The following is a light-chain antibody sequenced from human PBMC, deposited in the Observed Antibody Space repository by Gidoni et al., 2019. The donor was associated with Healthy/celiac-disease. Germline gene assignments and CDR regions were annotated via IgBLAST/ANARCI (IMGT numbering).Light chain of an antibody. CDR2: DAS. J-gene: IGKJ2*01. V-gene: IGKV1-5*01. CDR3: QQYNSYHYT. CDR1: QSISSW. Sequence: IQMTQSPSTLSSSVGDRVTIPCRASQSISSWLAWYQQKPGKAPKLLIYDASSLESGVPSRFRGSGSGTEFTLTISSLQPDDFANYYCQQYNSYHYTFGQGTKLEIK.